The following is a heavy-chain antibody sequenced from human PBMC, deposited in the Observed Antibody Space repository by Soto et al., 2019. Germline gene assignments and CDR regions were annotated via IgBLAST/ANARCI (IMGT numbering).Heavy chain of an antibody. J-gene: IGHJ4*02. D-gene: IGHD3-16*02. CDR1: SGSIGTVPYF. V-gene: IGHV4-39*01. CDR3: ARQIPFGGIIVYYFDN. CDR2: IYYSGRT. Sequence: TRSLACTSCSGSIGTVPYFWCWTRQPPGKGLEWIGSIYYSGRTYYNPSLRSRVTISIDTSKSQFSLNLSSVTAADTAVYYCARQIPFGGIIVYYFDNWGQGTLVTVS.